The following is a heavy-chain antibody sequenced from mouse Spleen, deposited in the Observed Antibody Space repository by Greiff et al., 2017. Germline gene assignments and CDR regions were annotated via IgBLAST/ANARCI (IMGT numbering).Heavy chain of an antibody. CDR3: ARRGSKGRYYFDY. V-gene: IGHV1-26*01. J-gene: IGHJ2*01. Sequence: VQLQQSGPELVKPGASVKISCKASGYTFTDYYMNWVKQSHGKSLEWIGDINPNNGGTSYNQKFKGKATLTVDKSSSTAYMELRSLTSEDSAVYYCARRGSKGRYYFDYWGQGTTLTVSS. CDR1: GYTFTDYY. D-gene: IGHD1-1*01. CDR2: INPNNGGT.